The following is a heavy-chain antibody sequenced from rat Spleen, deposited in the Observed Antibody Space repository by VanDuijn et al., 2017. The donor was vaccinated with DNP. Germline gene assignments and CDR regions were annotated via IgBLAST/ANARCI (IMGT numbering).Heavy chain of an antibody. CDR3: ATGGFDY. CDR1: GFTFSSFA. V-gene: IGHV5-25*01. J-gene: IGHJ2*01. CDR2: ISTGGGNT. Sequence: EVQLVESGGGLVQPGRSMKLSCAASGFTFSSFAMAWVRQTPTKGLEWVASISTGGGNTYYRDSVKGRFTISRDNAKSTLYLQMDSLRSEDTATYYCATGGFDYWGQGVMVTVSS. D-gene: IGHD5-1*01.